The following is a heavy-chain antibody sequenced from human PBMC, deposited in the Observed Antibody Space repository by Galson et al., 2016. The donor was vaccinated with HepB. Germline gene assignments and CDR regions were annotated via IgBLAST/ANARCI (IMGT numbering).Heavy chain of an antibody. V-gene: IGHV3-23*01. Sequence: SLRLSCAGSGFTFATYPMSWVRQAPGKGLEWVSGIRGSGGGIDYADSVKGRFTISRDNSKNTLYLQMNSLRAEDTAVYYCAKHRDGGGFRVWVWAFGEFDYWGQGTLVTVSS. CDR3: AKHRDGGGFRVWVWAFGEFDY. J-gene: IGHJ4*02. D-gene: IGHD3-16*01. CDR1: GFTFATYP. CDR2: IRGSGGGI.